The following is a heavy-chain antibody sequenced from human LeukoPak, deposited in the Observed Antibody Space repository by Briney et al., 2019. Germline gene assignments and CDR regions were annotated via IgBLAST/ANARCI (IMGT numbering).Heavy chain of an antibody. D-gene: IGHD6-13*01. CDR1: GFTFSSYA. J-gene: IGHJ4*02. Sequence: GGSLRLSCTASGFTFSSYAMSWVRQGPGKGLEWVSSITGSGGDTYYTDSVKGRFTISRGNSKNTLFLQMSSLRAEDTAVYYCTTYSNSWHFDFWGQGTLVTVSS. CDR3: TTYSNSWHFDF. V-gene: IGHV3-23*01. CDR2: ITGSGGDT.